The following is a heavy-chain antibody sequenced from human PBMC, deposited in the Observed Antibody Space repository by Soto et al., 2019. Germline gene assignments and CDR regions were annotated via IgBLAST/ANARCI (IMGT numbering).Heavy chain of an antibody. D-gene: IGHD3-10*01. CDR1: GGSFSGYY. Sequence: PSETLSLTCAVYGGSFSGYYWSWIRQPPGKGLEWIGEINHSGSTNYNPSLKSRVTISVDTSKNQFSLKLSSVTAADTAVYYCARGGGYGSGSYYNHNPPRRFDYWGQGTLVTVSS. CDR2: INHSGST. CDR3: ARGGGYGSGSYYNHNPPRRFDY. V-gene: IGHV4-34*01. J-gene: IGHJ4*02.